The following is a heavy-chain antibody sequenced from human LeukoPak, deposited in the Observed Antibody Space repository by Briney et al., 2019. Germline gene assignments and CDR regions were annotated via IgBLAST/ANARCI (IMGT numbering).Heavy chain of an antibody. CDR1: GYTFTGYY. CDR3: TREAIAARPRGKNDY. J-gene: IGHJ4*02. Sequence: GASVRVSCKASGYTFTGYYIHWVRQAPGQGLEWMGWISPNSGGTNYAQKFQGRVTVTRDTSISTAYMELSWLTSDDTAMYYCTREAIAARPRGKNDYWGQGTLVTVSS. V-gene: IGHV1-2*02. CDR2: ISPNSGGT. D-gene: IGHD6-6*01.